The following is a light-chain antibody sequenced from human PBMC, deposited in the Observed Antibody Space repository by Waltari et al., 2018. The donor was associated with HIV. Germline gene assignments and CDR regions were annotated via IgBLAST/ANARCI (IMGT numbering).Light chain of an antibody. Sequence: SYVLPQPPSVSVAPGKTARITCGGENIGSKSVNWYQKQPGQAPVMVIYHDTDRPSGIPGRFSGSNSEDTATLTIRRVEAGDEADYFCQVWDTNTDQYVIFGGGTNLAV. CDR2: HDT. CDR3: QVWDTNTDQYVI. V-gene: IGLV3-21*01. J-gene: IGLJ2*01. CDR1: NIGSKS.